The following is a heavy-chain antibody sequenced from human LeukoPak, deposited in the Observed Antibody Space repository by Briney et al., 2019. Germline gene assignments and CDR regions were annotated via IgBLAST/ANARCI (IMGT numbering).Heavy chain of an antibody. J-gene: IGHJ1*01. CDR2: IIPIFGTA. CDR3: ANVAGYCSTTSCYTYFQH. V-gene: IGHV1-69*06. CDR1: GGTFSSYA. Sequence: SSVKVSCKASGGTFSSYAISWLRQAPGQRLEWMGGIIPIFGTANYAQKFQGRVTITADKSTSTAYMELSSLRSEDTAVYYCANVAGYCSTTSCYTYFQHLGQGTLVIVSS. D-gene: IGHD2-2*02.